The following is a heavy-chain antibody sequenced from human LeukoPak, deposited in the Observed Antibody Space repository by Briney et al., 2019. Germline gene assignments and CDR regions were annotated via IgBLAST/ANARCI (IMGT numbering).Heavy chain of an antibody. J-gene: IGHJ3*02. CDR2: IYHSGST. D-gene: IGHD3-10*01. CDR1: GGSISSYY. Sequence: PSETLSLTCTVSGGSISSYYWSWIRQPPGKGLEWIGYIYHSGSTYYNPSLKSRVTISVDRSKNQFSLKLSSVTAADTAVYYCARGAIGGAWFGAPDAFDIWGQGTMVTVSS. V-gene: IGHV4-59*12. CDR3: ARGAIGGAWFGAPDAFDI.